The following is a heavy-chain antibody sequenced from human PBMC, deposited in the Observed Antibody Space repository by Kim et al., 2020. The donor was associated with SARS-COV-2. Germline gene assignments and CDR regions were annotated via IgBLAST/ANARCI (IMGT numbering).Heavy chain of an antibody. J-gene: IGHJ1*01. Sequence: AQKFQGRVTMTRDTSISTAYMELSRLRSGDTAVYYCARAGIAAAGPYFQHWGQGTLVTVSS. D-gene: IGHD6-13*01. V-gene: IGHV1-2*02. CDR3: ARAGIAAAGPYFQH.